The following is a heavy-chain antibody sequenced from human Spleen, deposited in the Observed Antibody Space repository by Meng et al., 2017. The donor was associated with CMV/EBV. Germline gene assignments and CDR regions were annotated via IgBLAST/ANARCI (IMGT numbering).Heavy chain of an antibody. CDR2: IYYSGST. V-gene: IGHV4-59*01. CDR3: ARASIAARVGCWFDP. CDR1: GGSISSYY. D-gene: IGHD6-6*01. J-gene: IGHJ5*02. Sequence: SETLSLTCTVSGGSISSYYWSWIRQPPGKGLEWIGYIYYSGSTNYNPSLKSRVTISIDTSKNQFSLKLSSLTAADTAVYYCARASIAARVGCWFDPWGQGTLVTVSS.